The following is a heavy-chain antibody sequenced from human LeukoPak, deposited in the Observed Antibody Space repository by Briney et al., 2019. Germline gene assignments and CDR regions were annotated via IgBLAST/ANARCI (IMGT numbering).Heavy chain of an antibody. CDR2: IWCDGSNK. D-gene: IGHD2-21*02. CDR3: AKEVTPRMNCYFDE. Sequence: PGGSLRLSCAASGFSFSSNGMHWVRQAPGKGLEWVSVIWCDGSNKYYADSVKGRFTISRDNSKNTLYLQSDSEEAENRAEYSGAKEVTPRMNCYFDEWRQGTLVTVSA. V-gene: IGHV3-33*06. CDR1: GFSFSSNG. J-gene: IGHJ4*02.